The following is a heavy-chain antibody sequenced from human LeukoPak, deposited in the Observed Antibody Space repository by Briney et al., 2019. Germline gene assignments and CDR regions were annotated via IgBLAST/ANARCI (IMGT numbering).Heavy chain of an antibody. CDR2: IKQDGSEK. V-gene: IGHV3-7*03. Sequence: GGSLRLSCAASGFTFSSYWMSWVRQAPGKGLEWVANIKQDGSEKSYVDSVKGRFTISGDNTKNSLYLQMNSLRAEDTAVYYCARGQTTMTNWGQGTLVTVSS. CDR3: ARGQTTMTN. J-gene: IGHJ4*02. D-gene: IGHD4-17*01. CDR1: GFTFSSYW.